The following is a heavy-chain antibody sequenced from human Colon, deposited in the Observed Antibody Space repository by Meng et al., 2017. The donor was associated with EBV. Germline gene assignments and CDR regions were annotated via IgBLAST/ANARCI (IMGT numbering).Heavy chain of an antibody. Sequence: HVQLEESGPGLVGASGTLVLNCAGPGAPNRRNNWWGWVRPPPGKGLEWIGEIYHGGNTNHNPSLKSRVTISVDRSNDQFSLSLSSVTAADTAVYYCARGNAYNAPSFDYWGQGTLVTVSS. CDR2: IYHGGNT. V-gene: IGHV4-4*02. CDR1: GAPNRRNNW. J-gene: IGHJ4*02. CDR3: ARGNAYNAPSFDY. D-gene: IGHD5-24*01.